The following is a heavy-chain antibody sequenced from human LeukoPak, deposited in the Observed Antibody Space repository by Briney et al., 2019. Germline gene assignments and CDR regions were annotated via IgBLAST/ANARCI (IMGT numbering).Heavy chain of an antibody. J-gene: IGHJ3*02. Sequence: GESLKISCKGSGYNFTNYWIAWVRQMPGKGLEWMGIIYPGDSDTRYSPSFQGQVTISSDKSISTAYLQWSSLTASDTAIFFCARRGFGGLVLDAFDIWGQGTVVTVSS. CDR1: GYNFTNYW. CDR3: ARRGFGGLVLDAFDI. CDR2: IYPGDSDT. D-gene: IGHD3-16*01. V-gene: IGHV5-51*01.